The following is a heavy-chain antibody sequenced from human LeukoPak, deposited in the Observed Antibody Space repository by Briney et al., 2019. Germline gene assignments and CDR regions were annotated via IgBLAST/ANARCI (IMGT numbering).Heavy chain of an antibody. CDR2: IYYSGST. CDR1: GGSISSSSYY. Sequence: SETLSLTCTVSGGSISSSSYYWGWIRQPPGKGLEWIGSIYYSGSTYYNPSLKSRVTISVDTSKNQFSLKLSSVTAADTAAYYCARQSNDYGDYFSQGTLVTVSS. CDR3: ARQSNDYGDY. V-gene: IGHV4-39*01. J-gene: IGHJ4*02.